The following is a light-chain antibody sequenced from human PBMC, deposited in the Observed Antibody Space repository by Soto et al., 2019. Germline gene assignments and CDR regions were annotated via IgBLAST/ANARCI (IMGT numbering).Light chain of an antibody. CDR1: QAISGY. CDR3: HQYGSYPLP. V-gene: IGKV1-5*01. CDR2: HAD. J-gene: IGKJ4*02. Sequence: DIQMTQSPSTLSASVADRVTIACRASQAISGYLAWYQRKPGKAPKLLSYHADNLQTGVSSRFSGSGYGTAFTLSINSLQPDDFAPYYCHQYGSYPLPFGGGTKVEIK.